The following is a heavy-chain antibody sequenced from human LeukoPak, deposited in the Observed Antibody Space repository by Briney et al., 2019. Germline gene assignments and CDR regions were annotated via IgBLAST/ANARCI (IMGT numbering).Heavy chain of an antibody. CDR1: GFTFSTYE. CDR3: ARNTFCTVYSDY. CDR2: ISPSGTTI. Sequence: PGGSLRLSCAASGFTFSTYEMNWVRQAPGKGLEWVSYISPSGTTIYYAEGVEGLFTISRDSAKDSVYLQMNSLRVEETAVYYCARNTFCTVYSDYWGQGILVTVSS. J-gene: IGHJ4*02. V-gene: IGHV3-48*03. D-gene: IGHD2-21*01.